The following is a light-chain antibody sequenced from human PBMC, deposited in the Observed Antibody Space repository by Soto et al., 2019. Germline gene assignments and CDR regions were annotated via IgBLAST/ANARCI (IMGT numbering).Light chain of an antibody. J-gene: IGLJ2*01. CDR3: AAWDDSLHGVV. CDR1: SSNIGSNA. Sequence: QSVLTQPPSASGTPGQRVTISCSGSSSNIGSNAVNWYQQLPGTAPKVLIYSNNQRPSGVPDRFSGSKSGTSASLAISGLQSEDEAHYYCAAWDDSLHGVVFGGGTKLTVL. CDR2: SNN. V-gene: IGLV1-44*01.